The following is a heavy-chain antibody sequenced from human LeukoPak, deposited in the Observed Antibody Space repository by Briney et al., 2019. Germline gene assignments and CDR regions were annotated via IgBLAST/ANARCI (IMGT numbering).Heavy chain of an antibody. V-gene: IGHV4-34*01. D-gene: IGHD6-13*01. CDR3: ARVTGERNRRIAAAGTGRWFDP. CDR1: GGSFSGYY. J-gene: IGHJ5*02. CDR2: VNHSGST. Sequence: SETLSLTCAVYGGSFSGYYWSWIRQPPGKGLEWIGEVNHSGSTNYNPSLKSRVTISVDTSKNQFSLKLSSVTAADTAVYYCARVTGERNRRIAAAGTGRWFDPWGQGTLVTVSS.